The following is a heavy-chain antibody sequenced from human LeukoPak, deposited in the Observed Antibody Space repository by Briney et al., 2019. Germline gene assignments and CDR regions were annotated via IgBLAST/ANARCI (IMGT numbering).Heavy chain of an antibody. V-gene: IGHV3-7*01. D-gene: IGHD3-22*01. CDR3: VVGHYSSN. Sequence: PGGSLRLSCAASGFTLTKSWMNWVRQAPRKGLEWVANIKPDGGERKYVDSVKGRFTISTDNAKNSLYLQMNSLRAEDTAVYYCVVGHYSSNWGQGTLVTVSS. J-gene: IGHJ4*02. CDR2: IKPDGGER. CDR1: GFTLTKSW.